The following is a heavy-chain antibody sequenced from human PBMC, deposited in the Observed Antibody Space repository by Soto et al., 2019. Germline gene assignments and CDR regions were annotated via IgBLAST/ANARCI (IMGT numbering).Heavy chain of an antibody. V-gene: IGHV1-18*04. J-gene: IGHJ4*02. CDR3: ARTGGGMAARPLEY. CDR1: GYMFTTYG. D-gene: IGHD6-6*01. Sequence: QVQLVQSGGAVKKPGASVEVSCRTSGYMFTTYGMSWVRQAPGQGLEGMAWISAYNGNKKYAPKFQGRVTMTTDTSTRTVSMELRNLTSDDTGTYFCARTGGGMAARPLEYWGQGTLVTVSS. CDR2: ISAYNGNK.